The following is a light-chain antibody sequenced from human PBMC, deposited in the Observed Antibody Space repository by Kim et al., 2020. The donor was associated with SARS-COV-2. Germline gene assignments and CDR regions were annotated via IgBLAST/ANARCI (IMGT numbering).Light chain of an antibody. CDR1: ETVCTW. CDR3: QQYTTCVT. J-gene: IGKJ4*01. V-gene: IGKV1-5*03. CDR2: KAS. Sequence: LSASVGDRDTLACRASETVCTWLDWYQQKPGTAPKLLICKASTLRSGIPTRFSGIGSGTHFTLAIDSLQPDDFATYYCQQYTTCVTFGGGTKVDI.